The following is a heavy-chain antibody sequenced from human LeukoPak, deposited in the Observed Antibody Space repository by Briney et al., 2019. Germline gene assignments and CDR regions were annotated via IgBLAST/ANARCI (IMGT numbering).Heavy chain of an antibody. J-gene: IGHJ3*02. Sequence: ASVKVSCKASGYTFTSYDINWVRQATGQGLEWMGWMNPNSGNTGYAQKFQGRVTMTRNTSISTAYMELSSLRSEDTAVYYCARRGVNYDILTGYEAFDIWGQGTMVTVSS. D-gene: IGHD3-9*01. CDR3: ARRGVNYDILTGYEAFDI. V-gene: IGHV1-8*01. CDR2: MNPNSGNT. CDR1: GYTFTSYD.